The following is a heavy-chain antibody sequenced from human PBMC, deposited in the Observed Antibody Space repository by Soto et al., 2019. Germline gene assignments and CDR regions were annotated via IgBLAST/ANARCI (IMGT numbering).Heavy chain of an antibody. CDR1: GYTFTSYA. Sequence: ASVKVSCKASGYTFTSYAMHWVRQAPGQRLEWMGWINAGNGNTKYSQKFQGRVTITRDTSASTAYMELSSLRSEDTAVYYCARGGYSYGYEEDLDYWGQGTLVTVSS. CDR3: ARGGYSYGYEEDLDY. CDR2: INAGNGNT. V-gene: IGHV1-3*01. J-gene: IGHJ4*02. D-gene: IGHD5-18*01.